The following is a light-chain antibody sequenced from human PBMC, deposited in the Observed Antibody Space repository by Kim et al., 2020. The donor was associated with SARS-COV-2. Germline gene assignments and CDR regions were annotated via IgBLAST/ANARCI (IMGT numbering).Light chain of an antibody. J-gene: IGKJ1*01. Sequence: DIQMNQSPSSLSASVGDRVTITCRASQDISRYLNWYQQKPGKAPKLLIYTASSLQSGVPSRFTGSGSETDFTLTISSLQPEDFATYYCQQTYSASRTFGQGTKVDIK. V-gene: IGKV1-39*01. CDR1: QDISRY. CDR2: TAS. CDR3: QQTYSASRT.